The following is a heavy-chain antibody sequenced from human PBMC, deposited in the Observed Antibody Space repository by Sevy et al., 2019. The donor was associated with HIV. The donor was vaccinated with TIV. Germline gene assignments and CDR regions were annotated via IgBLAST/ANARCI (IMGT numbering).Heavy chain of an antibody. CDR1: GFSFDSYG. CDR2: ISGSGTRT. J-gene: IGHJ6*03. Sequence: GGSLRLSCAVSGFSFDSYGMTWVRQAPGKGLEWVSGISGSGTRTYYAYSVKGRFSISRDNSKNRLYLQMNSLRSEDTALYYCGKGGGGHYDPDEIGYYFYYYNMDVWGKGTTVTVSS. V-gene: IGHV3-23*01. D-gene: IGHD3-22*01. CDR3: GKGGGGHYDPDEIGYYFYYYNMDV.